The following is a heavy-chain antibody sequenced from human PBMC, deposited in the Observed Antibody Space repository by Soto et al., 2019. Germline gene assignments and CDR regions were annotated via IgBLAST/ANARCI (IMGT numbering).Heavy chain of an antibody. J-gene: IGHJ1*01. Sequence: GESLKISCKGSGHSFTSYWISWVRQMPGKGLEWMGRIDPSDSYTNYSPSFQGHVTISADKSISTAYLQWSSLKASDTAMYYCARHGEYYYDSSGQSFQHWGQGTLVTVSS. V-gene: IGHV5-10-1*01. D-gene: IGHD3-22*01. CDR2: IDPSDSYT. CDR1: GHSFTSYW. CDR3: ARHGEYYYDSSGQSFQH.